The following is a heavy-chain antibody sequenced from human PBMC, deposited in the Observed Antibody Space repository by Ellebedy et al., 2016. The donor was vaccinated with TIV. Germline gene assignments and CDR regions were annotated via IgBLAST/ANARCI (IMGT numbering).Heavy chain of an antibody. CDR1: GGSISSGDYY. J-gene: IGHJ6*02. V-gene: IGHV4-30-4*01. CDR3: ARDIVVVPAAAYPPYYYYGMDV. D-gene: IGHD2-2*01. CDR2: IYYSGST. Sequence: SETLSLXXTVSGGSISSGDYYWSWIRQPPGKGLEWIGYIYYSGSTYYNPSLKSRVTISVDTSKNQFSLKLSSVTAADTAVYYCARDIVVVPAAAYPPYYYYGMDVWGQGTTVTVSS.